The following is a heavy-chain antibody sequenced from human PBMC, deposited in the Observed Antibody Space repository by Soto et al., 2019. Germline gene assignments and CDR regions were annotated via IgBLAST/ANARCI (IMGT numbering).Heavy chain of an antibody. CDR1: GGTISRAGYY. CDR3: ARGTGYGSYYFDS. D-gene: IGHD5-12*01. V-gene: IGHV4-31*03. J-gene: IGHJ4*02. Sequence: QVQLQESGPGLAKPSQTLSLTCTVSGGTISRAGYYWSWLRQHPGKGLEWIGYIYYSGSTYYSPSLKSRVTISVDTSKHQFSLKLSSVTAADTAVYYCARGTGYGSYYFDSWGQGTLVTVSS. CDR2: IYYSGST.